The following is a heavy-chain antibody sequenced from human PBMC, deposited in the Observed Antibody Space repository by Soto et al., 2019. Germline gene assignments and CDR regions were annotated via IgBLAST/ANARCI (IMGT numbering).Heavy chain of an antibody. Sequence: QVQLVQSGAEVKKPGASVKVSYKASGYTFTGYYMHWVRQAPGQGLEWMGWINPNSGGTNYAQKFQGWVNMTRDTSISTAYMELSRLRSDDTAVYYCARDRYSSGWENYYYGMDVWGQGTTVTVSS. CDR1: GYTFTGYY. CDR3: ARDRYSSGWENYYYGMDV. V-gene: IGHV1-2*04. D-gene: IGHD6-19*01. CDR2: INPNSGGT. J-gene: IGHJ6*02.